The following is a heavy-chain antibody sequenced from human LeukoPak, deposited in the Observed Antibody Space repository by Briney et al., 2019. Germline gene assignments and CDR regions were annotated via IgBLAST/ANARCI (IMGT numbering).Heavy chain of an antibody. Sequence: ASVKVSCKASGYTFTGYYMHWVRQAPGQGLEWMGWINPNSGGTNYAQKFQGWVTMTRDTSISTAYMELGRLRSDDTAVYYCARDSSGWPYDPTFFDHWGQGTLVTVSS. CDR2: INPNSGGT. V-gene: IGHV1-2*04. CDR1: GYTFTGYY. J-gene: IGHJ4*02. D-gene: IGHD6-19*01. CDR3: ARDSSGWPYDPTFFDH.